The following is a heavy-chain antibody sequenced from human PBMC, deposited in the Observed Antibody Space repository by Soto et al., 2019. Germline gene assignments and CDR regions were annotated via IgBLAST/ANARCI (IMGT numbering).Heavy chain of an antibody. V-gene: IGHV3-33*01. D-gene: IGHD6-19*01. CDR2: IWYDGSNE. Sequence: QVQLVESGGGVVQPGRSLRLSCAASGFTFSNYGMHWVRQAPGKGLEWVAVIWYDGSNEYYADSVKGRFTISRDSSKHTLYLQMNSLRAEDTAIYYCARTHKSIAVGAFDIWGQGTMVTVSS. J-gene: IGHJ3*02. CDR1: GFTFSNYG. CDR3: ARTHKSIAVGAFDI.